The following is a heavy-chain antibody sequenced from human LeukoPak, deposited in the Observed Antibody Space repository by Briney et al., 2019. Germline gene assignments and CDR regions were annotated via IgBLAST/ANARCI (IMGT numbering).Heavy chain of an antibody. V-gene: IGHV4-39*07. Sequence: PSETLSLTCTVSGGSISTSSYYWGWIRQPPGKGLEWIGSIYYSGSTYYNPSLKSRVTISVDTSKNQFSLKLSSVTAADTAVYYCARDGLAAAGTHYWGQGTLVTVSS. J-gene: IGHJ4*02. CDR2: IYYSGST. CDR3: ARDGLAAAGTHY. D-gene: IGHD6-13*01. CDR1: GGSISTSSYY.